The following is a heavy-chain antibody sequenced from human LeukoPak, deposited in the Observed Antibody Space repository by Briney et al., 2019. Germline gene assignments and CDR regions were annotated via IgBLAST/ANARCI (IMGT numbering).Heavy chain of an antibody. CDR3: AREGTIFGVVRGYMDV. CDR2: IIPIFGTA. V-gene: IGHV1-69*05. Sequence: SVKVSCKASGGTFSSYAISWVRQAPGQGLEWMGGIIPIFGTANYAQKFQGRVTITTDESTSRAYMELSSLRSEDTAVYYCAREGTIFGVVRGYMDVWGKGTTVTVSS. CDR1: GGTFSSYA. D-gene: IGHD3-3*01. J-gene: IGHJ6*03.